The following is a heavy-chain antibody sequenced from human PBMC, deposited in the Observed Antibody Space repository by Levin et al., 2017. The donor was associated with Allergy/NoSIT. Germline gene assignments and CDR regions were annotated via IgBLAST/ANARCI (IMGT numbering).Heavy chain of an antibody. D-gene: IGHD2-21*02. CDR1: GGSFSGYY. J-gene: IGHJ4*02. CDR3: ARGREVTAWHL. Sequence: SETLSLTCAVYGGSFSGYYWSWIRQPPGKGLEWIGEINHSGSTNYNPSLKSRVTISVDTSKNQFSLKLSSVTAADTAVYYCARGREVTAWHLWGQGTLVTVSS. V-gene: IGHV4-34*01. CDR2: INHSGST.